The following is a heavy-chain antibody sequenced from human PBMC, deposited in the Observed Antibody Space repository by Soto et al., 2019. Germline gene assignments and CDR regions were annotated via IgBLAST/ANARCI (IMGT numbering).Heavy chain of an antibody. J-gene: IGHJ5*02. CDR1: GYTFSGNY. Sequence: QAQLVQSGAEVKKPGASVKVCGMASGYTFSGNYLHWVRQAPGQGLEWMGWINPKSGGTGYAQKFQGRGTMTTDTSTSTAYMELSSLRSADTAVYYCARGIAALRLSWFGPWGQGTLVTVSS. V-gene: IGHV1-2*02. D-gene: IGHD6-13*01. CDR3: ARGIAALRLSWFGP. CDR2: INPKSGGT.